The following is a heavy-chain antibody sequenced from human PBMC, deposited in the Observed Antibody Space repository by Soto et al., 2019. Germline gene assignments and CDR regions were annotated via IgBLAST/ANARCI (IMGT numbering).Heavy chain of an antibody. CDR1: GYSFTSYW. V-gene: IGHV5-10-1*01. CDR2: IDPSDSYT. CDR3: ARLNHGGSGSWWFDP. Sequence: HGESLKISCKGSGYSFTSYWISWVRQMPGKGLEWMGRIDPSDSYTNYSPSFQGHVTISADKSISTAYLQWSSLKASDTAMYYCARLNHGGSGSWWFDPWGHGTMVTASS. J-gene: IGHJ5*02. D-gene: IGHD3-10*01.